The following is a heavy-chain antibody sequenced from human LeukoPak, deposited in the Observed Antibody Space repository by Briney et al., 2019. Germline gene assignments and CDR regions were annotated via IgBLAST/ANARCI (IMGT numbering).Heavy chain of an antibody. CDR3: ARQIYDILTGHPSAFDP. CDR2: IYYSGST. CDR1: GGSISSGGYY. V-gene: IGHV4-31*03. D-gene: IGHD3-9*01. J-gene: IGHJ5*02. Sequence: SETLSLTCTVSGGSISSGGYYWSWIRQHPGKGLEWIGYIYYSGSTYYNPSLKSRVTISVDTSKNQFSLKLSSVTAADTAVYYCARQIYDILTGHPSAFDPWGQGTLVTVSS.